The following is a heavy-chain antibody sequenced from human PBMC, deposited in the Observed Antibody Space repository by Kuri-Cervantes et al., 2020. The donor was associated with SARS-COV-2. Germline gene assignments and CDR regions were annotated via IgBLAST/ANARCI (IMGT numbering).Heavy chain of an antibody. CDR3: ASLCGGDCLSLFDY. CDR2: ISYDGSNK. J-gene: IGHJ4*02. Sequence: GESLKISCASSEFTFSSYTMHWVRQAPGKGLGWVEVISYDGSNKYYADSVKGRFTISKNNAKNSLYLQMNSLRAEDTVVYYCASLCGGDCLSLFDYWGQGTLVTVSS. V-gene: IGHV3-30*07. D-gene: IGHD2-21*02. CDR1: EFTFSSYT.